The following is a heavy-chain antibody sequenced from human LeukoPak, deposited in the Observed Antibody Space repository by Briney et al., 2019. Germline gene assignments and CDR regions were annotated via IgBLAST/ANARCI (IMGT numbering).Heavy chain of an antibody. Sequence: SVKVSCKASGGTFSSYAISWVRQAPGQGLEWMGGIIPIFGTAIYAQKFQGRVTMTEDTSTDTAYMELSSLRSEDTAVYYCATTTPITMVRGVIIGPFDYRGQGTLVTVSS. CDR3: ATTTPITMVRGVIIGPFDY. V-gene: IGHV1-69*06. D-gene: IGHD3-10*01. J-gene: IGHJ4*02. CDR1: GGTFSSYA. CDR2: IIPIFGTA.